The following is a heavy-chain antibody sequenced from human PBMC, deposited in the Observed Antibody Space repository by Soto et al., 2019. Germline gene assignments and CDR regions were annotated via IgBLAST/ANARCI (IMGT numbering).Heavy chain of an antibody. J-gene: IGHJ3*02. D-gene: IGHD6-13*01. CDR3: AKDQGRIAAAGTIYNAFDI. Sequence: GGSLRLSCAASGFTFSSYAMSWVRQAPGKGLEWVSAISGSGGSTYYADSVKGRFTISRDNSKNTLYLQMNSLRAEDTAVYYCAKDQGRIAAAGTIYNAFDIWGQGTMVTVSS. CDR1: GFTFSSYA. CDR2: ISGSGGST. V-gene: IGHV3-23*01.